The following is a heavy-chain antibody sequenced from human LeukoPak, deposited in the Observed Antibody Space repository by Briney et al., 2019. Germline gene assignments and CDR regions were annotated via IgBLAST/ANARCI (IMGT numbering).Heavy chain of an antibody. CDR3: ARGYNWNDLDY. J-gene: IGHJ4*02. CDR2: IYPDDSDT. Sequence: ESLKISCKGSGYSFTSYWIGWVRQMPGKGLEWMGIIYPDDSDTRYSPSFQGQVTISADKSVSTAYLQWSSLKASDTAIYFCARGYNWNDLDYWGQGTLVTVSS. V-gene: IGHV5-51*01. CDR1: GYSFTSYW. D-gene: IGHD1-1*01.